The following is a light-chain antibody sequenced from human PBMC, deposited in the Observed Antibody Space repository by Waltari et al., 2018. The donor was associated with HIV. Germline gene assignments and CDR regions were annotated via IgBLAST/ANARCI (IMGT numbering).Light chain of an antibody. CDR2: DVS. CDR1: NIDVGNYNL. Sequence: QSPLTQPASVSGNPGQSVTLTCTGTNIDVGNYNLFSWYQQHPGKAPKLLIYDVSKRPSGVSSRFSGSKSGYWASLTISGLLAEDESYYFCLTYVSDSGTWKFGGGTYLTV. V-gene: IGLV2-23*02. J-gene: IGLJ3*02. CDR3: LTYVSDSGTWK.